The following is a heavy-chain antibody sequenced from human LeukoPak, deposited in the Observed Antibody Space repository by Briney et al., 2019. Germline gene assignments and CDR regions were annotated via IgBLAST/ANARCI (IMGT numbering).Heavy chain of an antibody. J-gene: IGHJ4*02. CDR3: ARDTHDSSGYYFDY. D-gene: IGHD3-22*01. Sequence: GGSLRLSCAASGFTFSSYSMNWVRQAPGKGLEWVSSISSSSSYIYYADSVKGRFTISRDNAKNSLYLQMNSPRAEDTAVYYCARDTHDSSGYYFDYWGQGTLVTVSS. V-gene: IGHV3-21*01. CDR2: ISSSSSYI. CDR1: GFTFSSYS.